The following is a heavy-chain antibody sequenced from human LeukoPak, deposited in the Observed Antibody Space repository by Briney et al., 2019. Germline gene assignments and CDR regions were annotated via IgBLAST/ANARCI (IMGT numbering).Heavy chain of an antibody. D-gene: IGHD3-22*01. V-gene: IGHV1-2*02. Sequence: ASVKVSCKASEYTFTGYYMHWVRQAPGQGLEWMGWINPNSGGTNYAQKFQGRVTMTRDTSISTAYMELSRLRSEDTAVYYCAREGSYYDSSGYYYDYWGQGTLVTVSS. CDR1: EYTFTGYY. CDR3: AREGSYYDSSGYYYDY. CDR2: INPNSGGT. J-gene: IGHJ4*02.